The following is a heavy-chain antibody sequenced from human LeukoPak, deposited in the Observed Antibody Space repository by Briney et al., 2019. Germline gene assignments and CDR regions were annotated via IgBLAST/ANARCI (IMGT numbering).Heavy chain of an antibody. CDR3: AGGGGGSYYLGY. J-gene: IGHJ4*02. CDR2: IYYSGST. V-gene: IGHV4-59*08. CDR1: GGSISSYY. D-gene: IGHD1-26*01. Sequence: SETLSLTCTVSGGSISSYYWSWIRQPPGKGLEWIGYIYYSGSTNYNPSLKSRVTISVDTSKNQFSLKLSSVTAADTAVYYCAGGGGGSYYLGYWGQGTLVTVSS.